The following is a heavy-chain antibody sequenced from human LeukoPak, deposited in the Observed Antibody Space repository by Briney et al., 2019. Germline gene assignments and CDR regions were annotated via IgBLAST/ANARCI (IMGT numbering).Heavy chain of an antibody. J-gene: IGHJ5*02. Sequence: ASVKVSCKASGYTFTSYDINWVPQATGQGLEWMGWMNPNSGNTGYAQKFQGRVTITRNTSISTAYMELSSLRSEDTAVYYCARKDCSGGSCYPNWFDPWGQGTLVTVSS. V-gene: IGHV1-8*03. CDR3: ARKDCSGGSCYPNWFDP. CDR2: MNPNSGNT. D-gene: IGHD2-15*01. CDR1: GYTFTSYD.